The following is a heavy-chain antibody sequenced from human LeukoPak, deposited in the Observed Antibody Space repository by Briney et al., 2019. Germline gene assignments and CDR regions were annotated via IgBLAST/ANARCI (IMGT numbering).Heavy chain of an antibody. Sequence: SETLSLTCAVYGGSFSGYYWSWIRQPPGKGLEWIGEINHSGSTNYNPSLKSRVTISVDTSKNQFSLKLSSVTAADTAVYYCARGRCQLSYWGQGTLVTVSS. J-gene: IGHJ4*02. D-gene: IGHD2-2*01. V-gene: IGHV4-34*01. CDR3: ARGRCQLSY. CDR2: INHSGST. CDR1: GGSFSGYY.